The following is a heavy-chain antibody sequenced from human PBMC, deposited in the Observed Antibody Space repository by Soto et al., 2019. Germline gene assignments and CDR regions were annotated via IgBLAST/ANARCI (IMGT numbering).Heavy chain of an antibody. V-gene: IGHV3-23*01. CDR3: AKFKGITGTTSYFDY. CDR2: ISGSGGST. J-gene: IGHJ4*02. CDR1: GFTFSSYA. D-gene: IGHD1-20*01. Sequence: VGSVRLSCAASGFTFSSYAMSWVRQAPGKGPEWVSAISGSGGSTYYADSVKGRFTISRDNSKNTLYLQMNSLRAEDTAVYYCAKFKGITGTTSYFDYWGQGTLVTVSS.